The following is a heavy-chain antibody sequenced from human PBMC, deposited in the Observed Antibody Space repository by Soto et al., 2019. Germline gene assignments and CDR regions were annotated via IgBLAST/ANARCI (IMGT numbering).Heavy chain of an antibody. CDR3: ASPGYVSYCSGGSCYSVAFDI. D-gene: IGHD2-15*01. Sequence: QLQLQESGPGLVKPSETLSLTCTVSGGSISSSSYYWGWIRQPPGKGLEWIGSIYYSGSTYYNPSLKSRVTISVDTSKNQFSLKLSSVTAADTAVYYCASPGYVSYCSGGSCYSVAFDIWGQGTMVTVSS. CDR1: GGSISSSSYY. J-gene: IGHJ3*02. CDR2: IYYSGST. V-gene: IGHV4-39*01.